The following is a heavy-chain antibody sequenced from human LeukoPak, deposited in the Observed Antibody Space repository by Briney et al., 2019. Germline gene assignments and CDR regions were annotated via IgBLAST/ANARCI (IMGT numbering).Heavy chain of an antibody. CDR2: INHSGST. CDR3: ARGPGGSGSYLYYYYMDV. CDR1: GGSFSGYY. V-gene: IGHV4-34*01. D-gene: IGHD3-10*01. J-gene: IGHJ6*03. Sequence: SETLSLTCAVYGGSFSGYYWSWIRQPPGKGLEWIGEINHSGSTNYNPSLKSRVTISVDTSKNQFSLKLSSVTAADTAVYYCARGPGGSGSYLYYYYMDVWGKGTTVTVSS.